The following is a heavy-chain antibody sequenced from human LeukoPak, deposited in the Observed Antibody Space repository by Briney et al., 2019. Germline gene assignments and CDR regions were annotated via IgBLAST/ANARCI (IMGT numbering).Heavy chain of an antibody. CDR2: MYPDDSDT. CDR1: GYKFTNYW. J-gene: IGHJ4*02. CDR3: ARFEVNYEDNRSFYYFDY. V-gene: IGHV5-51*01. Sequence: GESLKISCKGSGYKFTNYWIGWVRQMPGKGLEWMGIMYPDDSDTRYSPSFQGRVTISADKSINTAYLQWSSLKASDTAMYYCARFEVNYEDNRSFYYFDYWGQGTLVTVSS. D-gene: IGHD2/OR15-2a*01.